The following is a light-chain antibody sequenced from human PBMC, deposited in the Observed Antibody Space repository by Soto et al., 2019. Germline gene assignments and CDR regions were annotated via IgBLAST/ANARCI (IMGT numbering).Light chain of an antibody. CDR1: QSVSSY. CDR2: DAS. CDR3: QQRSAWPLT. V-gene: IGKV3-11*01. Sequence: EIVLTQSPATLSLSPGERATLSCRASQSVSSYLAWYHQKPGQAPRLLIYDASNRATGIPARFSGSGSGTDFTITISSLEPEDFAVYYCQQRSAWPLTFGGGTKVEIK. J-gene: IGKJ4*01.